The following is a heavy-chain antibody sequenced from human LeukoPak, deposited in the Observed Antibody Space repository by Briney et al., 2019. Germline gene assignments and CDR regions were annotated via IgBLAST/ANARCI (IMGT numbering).Heavy chain of an antibody. CDR3: ARGTLGYCSSTSCYDY. Sequence: ASVKVSCKASGYTFTSYYMHWVRQAPGQGLEWMGIINPSGGSTSYAQKFQGRVTMTRDTSTSTVYMELSSLRSEDTAVYYCARGTLGYCSSTSCYDYWGQGTLVTVSS. CDR1: GYTFTSYY. V-gene: IGHV1-46*01. CDR2: INPSGGST. D-gene: IGHD2-2*01. J-gene: IGHJ4*02.